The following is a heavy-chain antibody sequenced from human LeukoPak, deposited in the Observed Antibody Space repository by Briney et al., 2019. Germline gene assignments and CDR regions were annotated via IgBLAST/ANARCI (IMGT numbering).Heavy chain of an antibody. V-gene: IGHV3-74*01. Sequence: GGSLRLSCAGSGFTLSGYWMHWVRQAPGKGLEWVSRIDSDERSTGYADSVKGRFTISRDNAKNSLYLQMNSLRAEDTAVYYCARHQPDDYSGYHWGQGTLVTVSS. J-gene: IGHJ5*02. CDR2: IDSDERST. D-gene: IGHD3-22*01. CDR3: ARHQPDDYSGYH. CDR1: GFTLSGYW.